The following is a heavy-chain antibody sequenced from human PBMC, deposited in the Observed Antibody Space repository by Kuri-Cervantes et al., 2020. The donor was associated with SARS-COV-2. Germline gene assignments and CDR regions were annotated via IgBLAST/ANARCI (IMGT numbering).Heavy chain of an antibody. J-gene: IGHJ4*02. V-gene: IGHV3-9*01. CDR2: ISWNSTYM. CDR1: GLTFVDYV. Sequence: GGSLRLSCAASGLTFVDYVIDWARQPPGKGLEWVAGISWNSTYMGYVDSVKGRFTISRDNAKNSLYLQMNSLRTEDTAVDYCARDVLRRGADYWGQGTLVTVSS. CDR3: ARDVLRRGADY.